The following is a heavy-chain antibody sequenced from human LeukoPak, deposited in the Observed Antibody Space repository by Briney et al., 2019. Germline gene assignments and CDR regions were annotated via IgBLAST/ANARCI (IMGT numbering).Heavy chain of an antibody. CDR2: IWYDGSNK. J-gene: IGHJ4*02. CDR1: GFTFSSYG. V-gene: IGHV3-33*03. Sequence: GGSLRLSCAASGFTFSSYGMHWVRQAPGKGLEWVAVIWYDGSNKYYADSVKGRFTISRENAKNSLYLQMNSLRAEDTAVYYCASGDGYYYDSSDYWGQGTLVTVSS. D-gene: IGHD3-22*01. CDR3: ASGDGYYYDSSDY.